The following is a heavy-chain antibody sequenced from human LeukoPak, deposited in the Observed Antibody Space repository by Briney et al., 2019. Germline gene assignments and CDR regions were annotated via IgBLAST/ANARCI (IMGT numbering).Heavy chain of an antibody. CDR1: GGSISSYY. V-gene: IGHV4-59*12. Sequence: PSETLSLTCTVSGGSISSYYWSWIRQTPRKGLEWIGYIYYSGSTNYNPSLKRRVTISVDTSKNQFSLKLSSVTAADTAVYYCARRRSYGSGRTPNRYFDLWGRGTLVTVSS. J-gene: IGHJ2*01. D-gene: IGHD3-10*01. CDR2: IYYSGST. CDR3: ARRRSYGSGRTPNRYFDL.